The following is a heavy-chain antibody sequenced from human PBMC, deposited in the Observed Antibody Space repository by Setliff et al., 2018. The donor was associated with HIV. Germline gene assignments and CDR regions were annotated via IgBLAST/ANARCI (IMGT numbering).Heavy chain of an antibody. J-gene: IGHJ6*03. D-gene: IGHD1-1*01. CDR3: ARNPQPTGTPDYYYYYYMDV. Sequence: ASVKVSCKASGGTFSSYAISWVRQAPGQGLEWMGRIIPIFGTANYAQKFQGRVTITADNSTSTAYMDLSSLRSEDTAVYYSARNPQPTGTPDYYYYYYMDVWGKGTTVTVSS. CDR2: IIPIFGTA. CDR1: GGTFSSYA. V-gene: IGHV1-69*06.